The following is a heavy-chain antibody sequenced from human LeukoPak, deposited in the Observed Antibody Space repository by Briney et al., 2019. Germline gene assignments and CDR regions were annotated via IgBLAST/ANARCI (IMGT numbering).Heavy chain of an antibody. CDR2: ISAYNGNT. Sequence: ASVKVSCKASGYTFTSYGISWVRQAPGQGLEWRGWISAYNGNTNYAQKLQGRVTMTTDTSTSTAYMELRSLRSDDTAVYYCAREGYLSSLIAVAGTLFDYWGQGTLVTVSS. D-gene: IGHD6-19*01. CDR1: GYTFTSYG. J-gene: IGHJ4*02. V-gene: IGHV1-18*01. CDR3: AREGYLSSLIAVAGTLFDY.